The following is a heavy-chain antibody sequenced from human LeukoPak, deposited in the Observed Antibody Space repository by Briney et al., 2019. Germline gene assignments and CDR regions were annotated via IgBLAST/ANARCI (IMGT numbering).Heavy chain of an antibody. V-gene: IGHV4-39*07. CDR3: ARGRGSDYYDSSGYYYPFDY. CDR1: GGSISSNTYS. J-gene: IGHJ4*02. CDR2: LYYSGST. Sequence: PSETLSLTCTVSGGSISSNTYSWGWIRQPPGKGLEWIGSLYYSGSTNYNPSLKSRVTISVDTSKNQFSLKLSSVTAADTAVYYCARGRGSDYYDSSGYYYPFDYWGQGTLVTVSS. D-gene: IGHD3-22*01.